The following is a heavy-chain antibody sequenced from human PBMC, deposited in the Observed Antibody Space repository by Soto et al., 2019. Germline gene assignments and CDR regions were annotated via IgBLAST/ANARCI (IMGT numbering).Heavy chain of an antibody. CDR3: ARDSSGYYWFDP. J-gene: IGHJ5*02. V-gene: IGHV4-38-2*02. CDR1: GFSSSSGYF. Sequence: PSDTLSLTCAVSGFSSSSGYFWGWIRQPPGKGPEWLGSIYHSGTTYYNPSVKGRVTISVDTSKNQFSLKMSSVTAADTAVYYCARDSSGYYWFDPWGQGTLVTVS. D-gene: IGHD3-22*01. CDR2: IYHSGTT.